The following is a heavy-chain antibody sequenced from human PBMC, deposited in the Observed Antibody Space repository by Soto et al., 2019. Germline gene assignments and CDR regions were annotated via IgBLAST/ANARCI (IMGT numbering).Heavy chain of an antibody. CDR2: INHSGST. CDR1: GGSFSGYY. D-gene: IGHD6-19*01. Sequence: SETLSLTCAVYGGSFSGYYWSWIRQPPGKGLEWIGEINHSGSTNYNPSLKSRVTISVDTSKNQFSLKLSSVTAADAAVYYCARGRFPHQKNPPGIEGAGTDESYFDYGGQGTLVTVSS. J-gene: IGHJ4*02. CDR3: ARGRFPHQKNPPGIEGAGTDESYFDY. V-gene: IGHV4-34*01.